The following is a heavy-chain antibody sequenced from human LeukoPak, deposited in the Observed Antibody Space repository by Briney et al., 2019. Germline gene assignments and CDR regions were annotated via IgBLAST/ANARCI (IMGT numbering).Heavy chain of an antibody. CDR3: ARGRGYCSGGSCYTGDVRFDP. CDR1: GGSISSYY. J-gene: IGHJ5*02. V-gene: IGHV4-59*01. D-gene: IGHD2-15*01. CDR2: IYYSGST. Sequence: SETLSLTCTVSGGSISSYYWSWIRQPPGKGLEWIGYIYYSGSTNYNPSLKSRVTISVDTSKNQFSLKLSSVTAADTAVYYCARGRGYCSGGSCYTGDVRFDPWGQGTLVTVSS.